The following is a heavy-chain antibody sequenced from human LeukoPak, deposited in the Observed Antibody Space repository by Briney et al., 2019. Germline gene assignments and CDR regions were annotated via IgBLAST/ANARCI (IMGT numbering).Heavy chain of an antibody. D-gene: IGHD5-24*01. CDR1: GFTFSSYT. CDR2: IKHDGSEK. Sequence: PGGSLRLSCAASGFTFSSYTMNWVRQAPGKGLEWVANIKHDGSEKYYVDSVKGRFTISRDIAKNSLYLQMNSLRAEDTAVYYCARGNGYFLYWGPGALVTVSS. J-gene: IGHJ4*02. CDR3: ARGNGYFLY. V-gene: IGHV3-7*05.